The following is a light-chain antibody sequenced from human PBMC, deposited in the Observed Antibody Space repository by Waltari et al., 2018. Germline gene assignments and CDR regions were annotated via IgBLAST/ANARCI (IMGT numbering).Light chain of an antibody. Sequence: QPILTQPHSASGTPGQRVTVSCSGDNSNIGKNPVNWYQQLPGTAPKLLIYRDNQRPSGVPDRFSGSRSGTSASLAISGLRPDDEASYYCATWDDRQSGVVFGGGTTLTVL. CDR2: RDN. V-gene: IGLV1-44*01. J-gene: IGLJ2*01. CDR3: ATWDDRQSGVV. CDR1: NSNIGKNP.